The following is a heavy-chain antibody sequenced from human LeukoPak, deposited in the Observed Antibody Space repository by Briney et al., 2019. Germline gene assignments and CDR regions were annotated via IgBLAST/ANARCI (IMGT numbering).Heavy chain of an antibody. J-gene: IGHJ4*02. D-gene: IGHD3-22*01. CDR3: ATYYYDSSGYYEDY. Sequence: GASVTVSCTASGYTFTSYGISWVRQAPGQGLEWMGGIIPIFGTANYAQKFQGRVTITADESTSTAYMELSSLRSEDTVVYYCATYYYDSSGYYEDYWGQGTLVTVSS. CDR2: IIPIFGTA. CDR1: GYTFTSYG. V-gene: IGHV1-69*13.